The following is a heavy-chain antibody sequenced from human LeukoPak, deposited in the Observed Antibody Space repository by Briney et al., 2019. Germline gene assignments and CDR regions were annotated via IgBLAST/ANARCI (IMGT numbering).Heavy chain of an antibody. V-gene: IGHV3-49*03. D-gene: IGHD3-16*01. CDR3: TRDTTLIRPIDY. CDR1: GFTFADYA. Sequence: GGSLRLSCTGSGFTFADYAMTWFRQAPGKGLEWVGFIRSKGYGGTTEYAASVQGRFTISRDDSKSIAFLQMNSLKFEDTATYYCTRDTTLIRPIDYWGQGTLVTVSS. CDR2: IRSKGYGGTT. J-gene: IGHJ4*02.